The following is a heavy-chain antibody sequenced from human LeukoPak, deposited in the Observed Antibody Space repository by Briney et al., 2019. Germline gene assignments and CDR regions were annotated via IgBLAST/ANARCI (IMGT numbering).Heavy chain of an antibody. D-gene: IGHD3-22*01. J-gene: IGHJ4*02. CDR3: AKVVDITMIVVVPPEGGFDY. CDR2: ISGSGGST. V-gene: IGHV3-23*01. CDR1: GFTFSSYA. Sequence: GGSLRLSCAASGFTFSSYAMSWVRQAPGKGLEWVSAISGSGGSTYYADSVKGRFTISRDNSKNTLYLQMNSLRAEDTAVYYCAKVVDITMIVVVPPEGGFDYWGQGTLVTVSS.